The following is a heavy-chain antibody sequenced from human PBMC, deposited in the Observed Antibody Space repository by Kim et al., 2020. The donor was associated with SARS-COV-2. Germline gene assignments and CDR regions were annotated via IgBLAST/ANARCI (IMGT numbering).Heavy chain of an antibody. CDR1: VSSGSYY. D-gene: IGHD4-4*01. Sequence: VSSGSYYWSWIRPPPGKGLEWIGYIYYSGSTNYNPSLKSRVTISVDTSKNQVSLKLSSVTAADTAVYYCARAYFMTTWGVWWFDPWGQGTLAT. CDR3: ARAYFMTTWGVWWFDP. V-gene: IGHV4-61*01. J-gene: IGHJ5*02. CDR2: IYYSGST.